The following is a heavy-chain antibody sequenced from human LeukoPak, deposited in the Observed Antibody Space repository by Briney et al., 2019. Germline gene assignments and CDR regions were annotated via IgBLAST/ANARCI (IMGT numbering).Heavy chain of an antibody. CDR3: ARAPRDGYNGYYFDY. CDR1: GGSISSHY. CDR2: IYYSGST. D-gene: IGHD5-24*01. Sequence: SETLSLTCTVSGGSISSHYWSWIRQPPGKGLEWIGYIYYSGSTNHNPSLKSRVNISVDTSKNQFSLKLSSVTAADTAVYYCARAPRDGYNGYYFDYWGQGTLVTVSS. V-gene: IGHV4-59*11. J-gene: IGHJ4*02.